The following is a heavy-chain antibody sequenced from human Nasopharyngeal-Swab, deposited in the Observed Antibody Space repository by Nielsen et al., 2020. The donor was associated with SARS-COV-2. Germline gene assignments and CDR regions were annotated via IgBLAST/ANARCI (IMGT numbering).Heavy chain of an antibody. J-gene: IGHJ6*02. CDR1: GFTFDDYA. V-gene: IGHV3-9*01. CDR3: ATLGGYSGYDSEYGMDV. D-gene: IGHD5-12*01. Sequence: SPKISCAASGFTFDDYAMHWVRQAPGKGLEWVSGISWNSGSIGYADSVKGRFTISRDNAKNSLYLQMNSLRAEDTALYYCATLGGYSGYDSEYGMDVWGQGTTVTVSS. CDR2: ISWNSGSI.